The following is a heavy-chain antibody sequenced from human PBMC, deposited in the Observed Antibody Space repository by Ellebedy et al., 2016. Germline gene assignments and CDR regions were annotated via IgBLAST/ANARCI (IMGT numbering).Heavy chain of an antibody. CDR1: GFTFTNYW. D-gene: IGHD3-16*01. CDR2: IGQDGKKT. Sequence: GESLKISXAVSGFTFTNYWMSWVRQAPGKGPEWVANIGQDGKKTYYVDSVKGRFTISRDNAKNSLYQQMNSLREEDTAVYYCARDRDTWGGSWDVWGRGTMVTVSS. J-gene: IGHJ3*01. CDR3: ARDRDTWGGSWDV. V-gene: IGHV3-7*01.